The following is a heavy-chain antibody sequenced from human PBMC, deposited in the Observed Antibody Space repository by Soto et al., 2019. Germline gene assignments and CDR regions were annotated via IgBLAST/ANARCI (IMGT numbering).Heavy chain of an antibody. D-gene: IGHD6-19*01. V-gene: IGHV3-21*01. CDR2: ISSSSSYI. J-gene: IGHJ4*02. CDR1: GFTFSSYS. Sequence: PGGSLRLSSSASGFTFSSYSMNWVRQAPGKGLEWVSSISSSSSYIYYADSVKGRFTISRDNAKNSLYLQMNSLRAEDTAVYYCARDHPRYSSAIDYWGQGTLVTVSS. CDR3: ARDHPRYSSAIDY.